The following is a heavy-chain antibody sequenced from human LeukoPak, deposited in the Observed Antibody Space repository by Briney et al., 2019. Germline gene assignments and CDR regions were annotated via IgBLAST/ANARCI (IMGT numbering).Heavy chain of an antibody. V-gene: IGHV4-38-2*02. CDR2: IYHSGST. D-gene: IGHD5-12*01. CDR3: ARIYSGYDRAPPFFDY. CDR1: GYSISSGYY. J-gene: IGHJ4*02. Sequence: SETLSLTCTVSGYSISSGYYWGWIRQPPGKGLEWIGSIYHSGSTYYNPSLKSRVTTSVDTSKNQFSLKLSSVTAADTAVYYCARIYSGYDRAPPFFDYWGQGTLVTVPS.